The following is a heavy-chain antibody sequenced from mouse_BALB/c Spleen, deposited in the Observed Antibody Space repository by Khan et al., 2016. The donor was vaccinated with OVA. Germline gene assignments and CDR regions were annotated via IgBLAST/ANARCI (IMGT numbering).Heavy chain of an antibody. CDR3: AKGVWSYYYTLDY. Sequence: QVQLKESGPGLVAPSQNLSITCTVSGFSLSDYGVSWIRQPPGKGLEWLGVIWGGGSTYYNSALRSRLSISKDNSKSQVFLAMSSLQSDDTAMFYCAKGVWSYYYTLDYWGQGTSVTVSS. J-gene: IGHJ4*01. CDR2: IWGGGST. V-gene: IGHV2-6-5*01. CDR1: GFSLSDYG.